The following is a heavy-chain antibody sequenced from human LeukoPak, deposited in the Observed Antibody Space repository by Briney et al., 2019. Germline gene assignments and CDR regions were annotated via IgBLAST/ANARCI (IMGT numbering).Heavy chain of an antibody. CDR1: GGSISSSSYY. Sequence: SETLSLTCTVSGGSISSSSYYWGWIRQPPGKGLEWIGSIYYSGSTYYNPSLKSRVTISVDTSKNQFSLKLSSVTAADTAVYYCAAQSGLYWGNWFDPWGQGTLVTVSS. V-gene: IGHV4-39*07. CDR3: AAQSGLYWGNWFDP. CDR2: IYYSGST. J-gene: IGHJ5*02. D-gene: IGHD3-16*02.